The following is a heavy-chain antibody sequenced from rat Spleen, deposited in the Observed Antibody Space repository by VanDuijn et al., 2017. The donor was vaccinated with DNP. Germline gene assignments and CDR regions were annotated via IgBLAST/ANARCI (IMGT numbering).Heavy chain of an antibody. CDR2: IIYDGTRT. J-gene: IGHJ4*01. Sequence: EVQLVESGGGLVQPGRSLKLSCAASGFTFSDYNMAWVRQAPKKGLEWVATIIYDGTRTYYRDSVKGRFTISRDDAKSTLYLQMASLRSEETATYYWARDNYGTSGAMDAWGQGTSVSVSS. D-gene: IGHD1-11*01. CDR3: ARDNYGTSGAMDA. V-gene: IGHV5S10*01. CDR1: GFTFSDYN.